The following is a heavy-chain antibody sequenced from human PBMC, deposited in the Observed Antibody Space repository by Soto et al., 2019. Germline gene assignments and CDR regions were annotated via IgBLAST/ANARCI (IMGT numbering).Heavy chain of an antibody. J-gene: IGHJ6*02. CDR1: GFTFSGSA. CDR2: IRSKANSYAT. Sequence: EVQLVESGGGLVQPGGSLKLSCAASGFTFSGSAMHWVRQASGKGLEWVGRIRSKANSYATAYAASVKGRFTISGDDAKNAADLQMNGLNTEATAGYYCTGEVVGGMDVWGQGTTVTVSS. V-gene: IGHV3-73*01. D-gene: IGHD2-15*01. CDR3: TGEVVGGMDV.